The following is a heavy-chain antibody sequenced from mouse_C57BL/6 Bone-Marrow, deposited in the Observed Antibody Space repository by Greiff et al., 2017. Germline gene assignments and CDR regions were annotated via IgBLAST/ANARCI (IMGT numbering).Heavy chain of an antibody. V-gene: IGHV5-17*01. J-gene: IGHJ3*01. CDR1: GFTFSDYG. CDR2: ISSGSSTI. CDR3: AINWDVLFAY. D-gene: IGHD4-1*01. Sequence: EVKLMESGGGLVKPGGSLKLSCAASGFTFSDYGMHWVRQAPEKGLEWVAYISSGSSTIYYADTVKGRFTISRDNAKNTLFLQMTSLRSEDTAMYYCAINWDVLFAYWGQGTLVTVSA.